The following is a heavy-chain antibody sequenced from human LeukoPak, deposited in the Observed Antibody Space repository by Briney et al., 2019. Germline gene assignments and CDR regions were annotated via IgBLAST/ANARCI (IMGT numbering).Heavy chain of an antibody. V-gene: IGHV4-39*07. CDR2: IYYSGST. J-gene: IGHJ4*02. Sequence: SETLSLTCIVSGGSISSISSNNYHWGWIRQPPGKGLEWIGSIYYSGSTYYNPSLRSRVTISVDRSKNQSSLKLSSVTAADTAVYYCARGGSPYDSSGYTFDYWGQGTLVTVSS. CDR1: GGSISSISSNNYH. CDR3: ARGGSPYDSSGYTFDY. D-gene: IGHD3-22*01.